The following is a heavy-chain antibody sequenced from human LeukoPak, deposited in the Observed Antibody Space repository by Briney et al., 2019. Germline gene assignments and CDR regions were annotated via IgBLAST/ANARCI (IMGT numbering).Heavy chain of an antibody. V-gene: IGHV4-59*05. CDR1: GGSISSYY. D-gene: IGHD3-16*01. J-gene: IGHJ4*02. CDR2: IYYSGST. CDR3: ARLGAWGLGPDY. Sequence: SETLSLTCTVSGGSISSYYWSWIRQPPGKGLEWIGSIYYSGSTYYNPSLKSRVTISVDTSKNQFSLKLSSVTAADTAVYYCARLGAWGLGPDYWGQGTLVTVSS.